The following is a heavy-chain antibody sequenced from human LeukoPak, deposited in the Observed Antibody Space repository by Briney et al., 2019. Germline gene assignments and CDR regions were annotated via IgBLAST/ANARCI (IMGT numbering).Heavy chain of an antibody. Sequence: NPSETLSLTCTVSGGSISSSSYYWGWIRQPPGKGLEWIGSIYYSGSTYYNPSLKSRVTISVDTSKNQFSLKLSSVTAADTAVYYCARDTNRSGATVTTKTLRDYWGQGTLVTVSS. J-gene: IGHJ4*02. CDR2: IYYSGST. V-gene: IGHV4-39*02. CDR3: ARDTNRSGATVTTKTLRDY. D-gene: IGHD4-17*01. CDR1: GGSISSSSYY.